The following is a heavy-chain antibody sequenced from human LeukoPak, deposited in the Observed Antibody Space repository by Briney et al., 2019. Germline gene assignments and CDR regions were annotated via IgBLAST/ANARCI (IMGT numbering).Heavy chain of an antibody. CDR1: GFTFSSYA. Sequence: GGSLRLSCAASGFTFSSYAMSWVRQAPGKGLEWISAISGSGGSTYYADSVKGRFTISRDNSKNTLYLQMNSLRAEDTAVYYCARGSTYYDSSGQVPFDYWGQGTLVTVSS. V-gene: IGHV3-23*01. D-gene: IGHD3-22*01. CDR2: ISGSGGST. CDR3: ARGSTYYDSSGQVPFDY. J-gene: IGHJ4*02.